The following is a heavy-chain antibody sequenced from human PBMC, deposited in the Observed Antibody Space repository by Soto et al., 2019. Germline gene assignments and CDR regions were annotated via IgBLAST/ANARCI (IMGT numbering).Heavy chain of an antibody. D-gene: IGHD6-13*01. CDR3: AREGPGIAAAGTSQWWFEP. CDR1: GDSVSSNSAA. Sequence: PSHTLSLTCVISGDSVSSNSAAWDLIRQSPSRGLEGLGRTYYRSKWYNDYAVSVKSRITINPDTSKNQFSLQLNYVTPEDTAVYYCAREGPGIAAAGTSQWWFEPWGEGTLVTVSS. CDR2: TYYRSKWYN. V-gene: IGHV6-1*01. J-gene: IGHJ5*02.